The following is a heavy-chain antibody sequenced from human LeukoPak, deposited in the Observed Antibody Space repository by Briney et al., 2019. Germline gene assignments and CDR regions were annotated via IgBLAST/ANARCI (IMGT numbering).Heavy chain of an antibody. CDR2: INHSGST. Sequence: SETLSLTCAVYGGSFSGYYWSWIRQPPGKGLEWIGEINHSGSTNYNPSLKSRVTISVDTSKNQFSLKLSSVTAADTAVYYCARGHWTVDYWDQGTLVTVSS. D-gene: IGHD1-1*01. V-gene: IGHV4-34*01. CDR3: ARGHWTVDY. J-gene: IGHJ4*02. CDR1: GGSFSGYY.